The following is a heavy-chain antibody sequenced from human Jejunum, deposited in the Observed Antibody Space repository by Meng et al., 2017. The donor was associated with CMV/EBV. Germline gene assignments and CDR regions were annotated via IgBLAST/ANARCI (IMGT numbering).Heavy chain of an antibody. J-gene: IGHJ4*02. Sequence: ESGGGVVQPGGSLGLSCAVSGFIVSSNYLSWVRQAPGKGLEWVSVIYSGGGTYYADSVKGRFIISRENSKNTLYVQMNSLRGDDTAVYYCAGGDCSSGSCALDYWSQGTLVTVSS. CDR2: IYSGGGT. V-gene: IGHV3-66*01. CDR1: GFIVSSNY. D-gene: IGHD2-15*01. CDR3: AGGDCSSGSCALDY.